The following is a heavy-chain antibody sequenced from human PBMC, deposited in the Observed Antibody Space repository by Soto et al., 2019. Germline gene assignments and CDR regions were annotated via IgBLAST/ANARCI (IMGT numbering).Heavy chain of an antibody. CDR2: INPNSGGT. Sequence: GASVKVSCKASGYTFTGYYMHWVRQAPGQGLEWMGWINPNSGGTNYAQKFQGRVTMTRDTSISTAYMELSRLRSDDAAVYYCARGPADQWLPYHWFDPWGQGTLVTVSS. D-gene: IGHD6-19*01. CDR3: ARGPADQWLPYHWFDP. J-gene: IGHJ5*02. V-gene: IGHV1-2*02. CDR1: GYTFTGYY.